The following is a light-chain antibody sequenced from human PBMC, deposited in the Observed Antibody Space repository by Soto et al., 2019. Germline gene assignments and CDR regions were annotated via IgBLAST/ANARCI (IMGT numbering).Light chain of an antibody. CDR1: QSISSW. CDR2: KAS. CDR3: QQYNSYPYT. V-gene: IGKV1-5*03. J-gene: IGKJ2*01. Sequence: IQMTQSPSTLSASVGDRVTITCRASQSISSWLAWYQQKPGKAPKLLIYKASSLESGVPSRFSVSGSGTEFTLTISSLQPDDFATYYCQQYNSYPYTFGQGTKLEIK.